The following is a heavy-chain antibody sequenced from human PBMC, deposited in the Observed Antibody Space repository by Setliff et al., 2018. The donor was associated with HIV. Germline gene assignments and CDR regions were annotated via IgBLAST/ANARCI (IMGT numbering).Heavy chain of an antibody. CDR3: ARADASTFNFDYYYMDV. J-gene: IGHJ6*03. Sequence: SETLSLTCTVSGGSISSGGYYWSWIRQHPGKGLEWIGYIYYSGSTYYNPSLKSRLSMSVDTPNNQLSLQLSSVTAADTAIYYCARADASTFNFDYYYMDVWGKGTTVTVSS. CDR1: GGSISSGGYY. V-gene: IGHV4-31*03. CDR2: IYYSGST. D-gene: IGHD1-20*01.